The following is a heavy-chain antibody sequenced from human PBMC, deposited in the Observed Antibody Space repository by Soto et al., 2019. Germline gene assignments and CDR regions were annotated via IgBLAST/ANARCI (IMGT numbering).Heavy chain of an antibody. D-gene: IGHD3-22*01. Sequence: GGSLRLSCAASGFTFSSYAMSWVRQAPGKGLEWVSAISGSGGSTYYADSVKGRFTISRDNSKNTLYLQMNSLRAEDTAVYYCAKDLEWDYYDSSGYSPPDYWGQGTLVTVSS. CDR2: ISGSGGST. CDR3: AKDLEWDYYDSSGYSPPDY. CDR1: GFTFSSYA. J-gene: IGHJ4*02. V-gene: IGHV3-23*01.